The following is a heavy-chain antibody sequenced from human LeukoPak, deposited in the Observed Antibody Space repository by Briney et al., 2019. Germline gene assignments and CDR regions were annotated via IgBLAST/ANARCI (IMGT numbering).Heavy chain of an antibody. Sequence: SETLSLTCTASGGSISGYYWSWIRQPPGKGLEWIGYIYYSGSTNYNPSLKSRVTISVDTSKNQFSLKLSSVTAADTAVYYCARVGWYYYDSSGYYYRGGFDYWGQGTLVTVSS. V-gene: IGHV4-59*01. J-gene: IGHJ4*02. CDR2: IYYSGST. CDR1: GGSISGYY. CDR3: ARVGWYYYDSSGYYYRGGFDY. D-gene: IGHD3-22*01.